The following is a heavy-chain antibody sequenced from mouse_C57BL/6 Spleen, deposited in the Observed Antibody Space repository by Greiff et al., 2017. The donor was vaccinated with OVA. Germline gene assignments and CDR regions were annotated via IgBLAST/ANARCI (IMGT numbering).Heavy chain of an antibody. V-gene: IGHV1-76*01. CDR3: ARWVDWDWYFDV. CDR1: GYTFTDYY. J-gene: IGHJ1*03. CDR2: IYPGSGNT. Sequence: VQLVESGAELVRPGASVKLSCKASGYTFTDYYINWVKQRPGQGLEWIARIYPGSGNTYYNEKFKGKATLTAEKSSSTAYMQLSSLTSEDSAVYFCARWVDWDWYFDVWGTGTTVTVSS. D-gene: IGHD4-1*01.